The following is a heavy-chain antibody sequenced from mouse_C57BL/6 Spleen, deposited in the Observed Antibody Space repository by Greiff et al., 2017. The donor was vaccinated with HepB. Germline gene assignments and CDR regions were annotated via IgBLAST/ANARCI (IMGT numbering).Heavy chain of an antibody. CDR1: GYAFTNYL. J-gene: IGHJ2*01. D-gene: IGHD4-1*01. CDR2: INPGSGGT. CDR3: ARSATSWDGDFDY. V-gene: IGHV1-54*01. Sequence: VQLVECGAELVRPGTSVKVSCKASGYAFTNYLIEWVKQRPGQGLEWIGVINPGSGGTNYNEKFKGKATLTADKSSSTAYMQLSSLTSEDSAVYFCARSATSWDGDFDYWGQGTTLTVPS.